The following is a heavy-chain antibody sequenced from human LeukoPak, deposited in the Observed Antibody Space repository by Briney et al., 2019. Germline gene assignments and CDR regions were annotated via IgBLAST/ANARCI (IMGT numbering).Heavy chain of an antibody. V-gene: IGHV4-34*01. J-gene: IGHJ4*02. CDR3: ARVSVITQYNGSPDYFAS. D-gene: IGHD1-26*01. CDR2: INHSGST. Sequence: PSETLSLTCAVYGGSFSGYYWSWIRQPPGKVLEWIGEINHSGSTNYNPSLKSRVTISVDTSKNQFSLKLSSVTAADTAVYYCARVSVITQYNGSPDYFASWGQGTLLTVSS. CDR1: GGSFSGYY.